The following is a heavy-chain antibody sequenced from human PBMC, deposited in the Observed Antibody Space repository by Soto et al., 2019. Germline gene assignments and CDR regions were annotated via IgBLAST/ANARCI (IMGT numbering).Heavy chain of an antibody. CDR1: GGSISSGDYY. D-gene: IGHD3-10*01. CDR2: IYYSGST. CDR3: ARVCRWFGAHLTDY. V-gene: IGHV4-30-4*02. Sequence: SETLSLTCTVSGGSISSGDYYWSWIRQPPGKGLEWIGYIYYSGSTYYNPSLKSRVTISVDTSKNQFSLKLSSVTAADTAVYYCARVCRWFGAHLTDYWGQGTLVTVSS. J-gene: IGHJ4*02.